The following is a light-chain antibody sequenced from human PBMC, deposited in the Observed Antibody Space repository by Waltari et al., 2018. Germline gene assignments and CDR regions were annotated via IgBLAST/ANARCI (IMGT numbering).Light chain of an antibody. J-gene: IGLJ3*02. Sequence: QSALTQPASVSGSPGQSITISCTGTSSDVGGYNYVSWYQQHPGKAPKLMIYDVSKRTSGVSNRCSGSKSGHPASLTISGLQAEDEADYYCSSYTSSSRVFGGGTKLTVL. CDR1: SSDVGGYNY. CDR3: SSYTSSSRV. V-gene: IGLV2-14*01. CDR2: DVS.